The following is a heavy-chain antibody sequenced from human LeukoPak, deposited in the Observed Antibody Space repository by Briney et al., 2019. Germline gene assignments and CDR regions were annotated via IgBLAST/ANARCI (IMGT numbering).Heavy chain of an antibody. CDR3: GRETIAATGTSVFFDY. V-gene: IGHV4-61*08. J-gene: IGHJ4*02. Sequence: SETLSLTCTASGASVSSSGYYWSWIRQPPGKGLEWIGYIYHSGSTNYNPSLKSRVTISVDTSKNQFSLKLTSMTAADTAVYYCGRETIAATGTSVFFDYWGQGTLVTVSS. D-gene: IGHD6-13*01. CDR2: IYHSGST. CDR1: GASVSSSGYY.